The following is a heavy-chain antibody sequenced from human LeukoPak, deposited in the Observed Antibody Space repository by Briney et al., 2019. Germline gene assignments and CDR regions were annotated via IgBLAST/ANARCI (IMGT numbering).Heavy chain of an antibody. D-gene: IGHD1-14*01. CDR2: ISGSGGST. V-gene: IGHV3-23*01. CDR3: AKGRNLRDAFDI. Sequence: GGSLRLSCVASGFTFSSYAMSWVRQAPGKGLEWVSAISGSGGSTYYADSVKGRFTISRDNSKNTLYLQMNSPRAEDTAVYYCAKGRNLRDAFDIWGQGTMVTVSS. CDR1: GFTFSSYA. J-gene: IGHJ3*02.